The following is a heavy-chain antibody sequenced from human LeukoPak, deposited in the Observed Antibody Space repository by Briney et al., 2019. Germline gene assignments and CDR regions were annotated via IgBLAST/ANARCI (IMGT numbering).Heavy chain of an antibody. CDR2: ISGSGGST. CDR1: GFIFSNYA. Sequence: PGRSLRLSCVASGFIFSNYAMSWVRQAPGKGLEWVSAISGSGGSTYYADSEKGRFTISRDNSKNTLYLQMNSLRAEDTAVYYCAKSSGYDYPYYFDYWGQGTLVTVSS. V-gene: IGHV3-23*01. J-gene: IGHJ4*02. D-gene: IGHD5-12*01. CDR3: AKSSGYDYPYYFDY.